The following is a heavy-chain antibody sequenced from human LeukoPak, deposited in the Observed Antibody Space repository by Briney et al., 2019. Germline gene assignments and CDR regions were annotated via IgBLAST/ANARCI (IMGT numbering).Heavy chain of an antibody. J-gene: IGHJ4*02. CDR3: AGGFGFLIES. Sequence: GGSLRLSCAASGFTFSTYYMAWVRQAPGKGLEWVANIKQDGSEKYYGGSVKGRFTISRDNAKNSLYLQLNSLGVEDTAVHFCAGGFGFLIESWGQGALVTVSS. D-gene: IGHD3-3*01. CDR1: GFTFSTYY. CDR2: IKQDGSEK. V-gene: IGHV3-7*04.